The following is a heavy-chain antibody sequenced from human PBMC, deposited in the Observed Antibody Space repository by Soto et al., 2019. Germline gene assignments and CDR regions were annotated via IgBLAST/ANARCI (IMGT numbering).Heavy chain of an antibody. CDR3: AKRTRHYYDSSGSFDY. CDR2: ISGSGGST. Sequence: PGGSLRLSCGASRFTFRNYAMSWVRQAPGKGLEWVSAISGSGGSTYYADSVKGRFTISRDNSKNTLYLQMNSLRAEDTAVYYCAKRTRHYYDSSGSFDYWGQGTLVTVSS. V-gene: IGHV3-23*01. CDR1: RFTFRNYA. D-gene: IGHD3-22*01. J-gene: IGHJ4*02.